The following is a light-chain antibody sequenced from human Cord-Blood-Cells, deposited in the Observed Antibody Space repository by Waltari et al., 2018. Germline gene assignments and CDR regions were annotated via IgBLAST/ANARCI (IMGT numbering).Light chain of an antibody. Sequence: EIVMTQSPATLSVSPGERATPSCRASQSVSSNLAWYQQKPGQAPRLLIYGASTRVTGSPARFSGSGSGTKFTLTISSLQSEDFAVYYCQQYNNWPPWTFGQGTKVEIK. V-gene: IGKV3-15*01. J-gene: IGKJ1*01. CDR2: GAS. CDR1: QSVSSN. CDR3: QQYNNWPPWT.